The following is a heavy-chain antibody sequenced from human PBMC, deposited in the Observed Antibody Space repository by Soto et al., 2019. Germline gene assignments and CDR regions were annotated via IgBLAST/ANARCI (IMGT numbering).Heavy chain of an antibody. CDR2: VSYDGNNK. J-gene: IGHJ4*02. D-gene: IGHD3-16*01. CDR1: GFTFSDYA. Sequence: PGGSLRLSCAASGFTFSDYAMHWVRQAPGKGLEWVAVVSYDGNNKYYADSVKGRFTISRDNSKNTLYLQMNSLRAEDTAVYYCARDWAPGYFDYWGQGTLVTVSS. CDR3: ARDWAPGYFDY. V-gene: IGHV3-30-3*01.